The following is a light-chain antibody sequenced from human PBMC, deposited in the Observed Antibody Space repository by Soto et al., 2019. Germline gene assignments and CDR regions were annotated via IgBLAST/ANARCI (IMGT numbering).Light chain of an antibody. V-gene: IGLV2-14*01. Sequence: SVLTQPASVSGSPGQSITISCTGTSSDVGGYNYVSWYQQHPGKAPKLMIYEVSNRPSGVSNRFSGSKSGNTASLTISGLQAEDEADYYCISYTSSSTLYVFGTGTKVTVL. CDR3: ISYTSSSTLYV. J-gene: IGLJ1*01. CDR1: SSDVGGYNY. CDR2: EVS.